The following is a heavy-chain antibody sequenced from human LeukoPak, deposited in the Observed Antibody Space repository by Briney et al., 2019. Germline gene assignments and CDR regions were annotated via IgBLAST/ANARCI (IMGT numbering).Heavy chain of an antibody. V-gene: IGHV4-59*01. CDR3: ARDTPWGGPNLPDAFDI. D-gene: IGHD2-15*01. CDR2: IFYSGST. Sequence: SETLSLTCTVSGGSIISYHWSWIRQLPGKGLEWIGQIFYSGSTNYNPSLKGRVTISVDTSTNQFSLKLSSVTAADTAVYYCARDTPWGGPNLPDAFDIWGLGTMVTVSS. CDR1: GGSIISYH. J-gene: IGHJ3*02.